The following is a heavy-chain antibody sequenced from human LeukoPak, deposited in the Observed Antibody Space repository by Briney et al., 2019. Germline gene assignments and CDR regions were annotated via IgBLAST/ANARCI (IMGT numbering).Heavy chain of an antibody. D-gene: IGHD6-19*01. CDR1: GGSISSYY. CDR2: IYYSGST. J-gene: IGHJ4*02. V-gene: IGHV4-59*08. CDR3: ARHSSSGWFPFDY. Sequence: SETLSLTCTVSGGSISSYYWSWIRQPPGKGLEWIGYIYYSGSTNYNPSLKSRVTISVDTSKNQFSLKLSSVTAADTSVYYCARHSSSGWFPFDYWVQGTLVTVSS.